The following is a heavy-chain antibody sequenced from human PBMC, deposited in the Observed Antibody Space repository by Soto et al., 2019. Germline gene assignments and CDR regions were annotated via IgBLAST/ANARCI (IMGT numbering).Heavy chain of an antibody. Sequence: EVQLLESGGGLVQPGGSLRLSCAASGFTFSSYTMNWVRQAPGKGLEWVSGINSGGRTYYADSVKGRFTSSRDDSKNTLYLQIIGLRAEDTAVYYCAKDLRPDGVWDFDYWGQGTLVTVSS. CDR1: GFTFSSYT. CDR3: AKDLRPDGVWDFDY. V-gene: IGHV3-23*01. CDR2: INSGGRT. D-gene: IGHD4-17*01. J-gene: IGHJ4*02.